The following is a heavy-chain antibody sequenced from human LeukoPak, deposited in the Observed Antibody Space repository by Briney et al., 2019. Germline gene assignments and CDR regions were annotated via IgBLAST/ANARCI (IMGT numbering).Heavy chain of an antibody. V-gene: IGHV3-53*01. J-gene: IGHJ4*02. CDR3: ARDRFDSSGYPYFDY. CDR1: GFTVSSNY. Sequence: QPGGSLRLSCAASGFTVSSNYMSWVRQAPGKGLEWVSVIYSGGSIYYADSVKGRFTISRDNSKNTLYLQMNSLRAEDTAVYYCARDRFDSSGYPYFDYWGRGTLVTVS. D-gene: IGHD3-22*01. CDR2: IYSGGSI.